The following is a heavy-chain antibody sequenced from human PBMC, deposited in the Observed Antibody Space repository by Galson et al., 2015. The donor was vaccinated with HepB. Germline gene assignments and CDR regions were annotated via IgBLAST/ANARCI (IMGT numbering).Heavy chain of an antibody. J-gene: IGHJ3*02. CDR1: RFTLGSYW. V-gene: IGHV3-7*01. Sequence: SLRLSCAASRFTLGSYWMSWVRQAPGKGLEWVAGIKQDGSEKDYADSVKGRFTLSRDNDKNSLYLQMNSLRAEDTAVYYCASQSSGRAYAFEIWGQGTMVSVSS. D-gene: IGHD1-26*01. CDR3: ASQSSGRAYAFEI. CDR2: IKQDGSEK.